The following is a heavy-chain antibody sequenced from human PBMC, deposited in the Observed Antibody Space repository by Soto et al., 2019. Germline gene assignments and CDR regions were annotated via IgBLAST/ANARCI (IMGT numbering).Heavy chain of an antibody. CDR2: ISAYNGNT. J-gene: IGHJ5*02. D-gene: IGHD3-10*01. V-gene: IGHV1-18*01. Sequence: ASVKVSCKASGYTFTCDGISWVRQAPGQGLEWMGWISAYNGNTNYAQKLQGRVTMTTDTSTSTAYMELRSLRSDDTAVYYCASKLRGANWFNPWGQGTLVTVSS. CDR3: ASKLRGANWFNP. CDR1: GYTFTCDG.